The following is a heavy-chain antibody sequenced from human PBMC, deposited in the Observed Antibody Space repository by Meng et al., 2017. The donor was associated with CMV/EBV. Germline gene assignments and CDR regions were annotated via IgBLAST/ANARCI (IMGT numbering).Heavy chain of an antibody. Sequence: SVKVSCKASGGTFSSYAISWVRQAPGQGLDWMGGIIPIFGTANFAQKFQGRVTITTDESTSTAYMELSSLRSEDTAVYYCASTHCSSTSCYTWQLAYFDYWGQGTLVTVSS. CDR2: IIPIFGTA. V-gene: IGHV1-69*05. D-gene: IGHD2-2*02. CDR1: GGTFSSYA. CDR3: ASTHCSSTSCYTWQLAYFDY. J-gene: IGHJ4*02.